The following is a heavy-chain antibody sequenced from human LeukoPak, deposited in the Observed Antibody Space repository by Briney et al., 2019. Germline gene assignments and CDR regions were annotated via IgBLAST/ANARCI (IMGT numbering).Heavy chain of an antibody. CDR3: GRDNGAGGAFPFDY. V-gene: IGHV3-30-3*01. J-gene: IGHJ4*02. CDR1: GFTFSSNA. CDR2: ISYDGSNE. D-gene: IGHD3-16*01. Sequence: PGRSLRLSCAASGFTFSSNALHWVRQAPGKGLEWVAMISYDGSNEYYADSVKGRFTISRDNSKNTLYLQMYSLRAEDTAVYHWGRDNGAGGAFPFDYWGQGTLVTVSS.